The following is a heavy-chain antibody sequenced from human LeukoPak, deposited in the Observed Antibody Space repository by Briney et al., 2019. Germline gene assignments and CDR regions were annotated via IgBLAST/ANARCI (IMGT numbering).Heavy chain of an antibody. CDR3: VRGLYYDFWSGYPDY. CDR1: GYTFTSYG. D-gene: IGHD3-3*01. Sequence: ASVKVSCKASGYTFTSYGISWVRQAPGQGLEWMGWISAYNGNTNYAQKLQGRVTMTTDTSTSTAYMELRSLRSDDTAVYYCVRGLYYDFWSGYPDYWGQGTLVTVSS. CDR2: ISAYNGNT. J-gene: IGHJ4*02. V-gene: IGHV1-18*01.